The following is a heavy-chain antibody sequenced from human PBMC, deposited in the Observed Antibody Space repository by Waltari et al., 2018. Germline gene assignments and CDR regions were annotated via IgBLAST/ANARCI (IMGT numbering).Heavy chain of an antibody. J-gene: IGHJ6*02. CDR3: ARGANYGDYYYYYGMDV. Sequence: QVQLQESGPGLVKPSQTLSLTCTVSGGSISSGDYYWSWIRQPPGKGLEWIGYIYYSGSTYYNPSLKSRVTISVDTSKNQFSLKLSSVTAADTAVYYCARGANYGDYYYYYGMDVWGQGTTVTVSS. CDR2: IYYSGST. CDR1: GGSISSGDYY. D-gene: IGHD1-7*01. V-gene: IGHV4-30-4*08.